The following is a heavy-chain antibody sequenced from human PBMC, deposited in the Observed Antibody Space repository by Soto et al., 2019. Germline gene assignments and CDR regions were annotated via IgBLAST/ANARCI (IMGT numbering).Heavy chain of an antibody. CDR3: AFGYSGYDAFDI. J-gene: IGHJ3*02. V-gene: IGHV3-72*01. D-gene: IGHD5-12*01. Sequence: GGSLRLSCAASGFTFSDHYMDWVRQAPGKGLEWVGRTRNKANSYTTEYAASVKGRFTISRDDSKNSLYPQMNSLKTEDTAVYYCAFGYSGYDAFDIWGQGTMVTVSS. CDR2: TRNKANSYTT. CDR1: GFTFSDHY.